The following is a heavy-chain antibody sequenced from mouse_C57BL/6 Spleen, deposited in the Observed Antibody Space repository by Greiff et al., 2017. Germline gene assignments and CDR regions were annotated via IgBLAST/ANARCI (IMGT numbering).Heavy chain of an antibody. CDR2: IYPRSGNT. D-gene: IGHD2-5*01. V-gene: IGHV1-81*01. J-gene: IGHJ4*01. Sequence: QVQLQQSGAELARPGASVKLSCKASGYTFTSYGISWVKQRTGQGLEWIGEIYPRSGNTYYNEKFKGKATLTADKSSSTAYMELRSLTSEDSAVYFCVRWDSNLYAMDYWGQGTSVTVSS. CDR3: VRWDSNLYAMDY. CDR1: GYTFTSYG.